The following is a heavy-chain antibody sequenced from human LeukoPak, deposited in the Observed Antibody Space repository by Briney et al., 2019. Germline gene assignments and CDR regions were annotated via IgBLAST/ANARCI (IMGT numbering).Heavy chain of an antibody. CDR3: ARVDPPASI. V-gene: IGHV4-34*01. CDR1: GGSFSGYY. CDR2: INHSGSA. Sequence: PSETLSLTCAVYGGSFSGYYWSWIRQPPGKGLEWIGEINHSGSANYNPALKSRVTISVDTSKNQFSLKLNSVTAADTAVYYCARVDPPASIWGQGTLVTVSS. J-gene: IGHJ4*02. D-gene: IGHD2-2*03.